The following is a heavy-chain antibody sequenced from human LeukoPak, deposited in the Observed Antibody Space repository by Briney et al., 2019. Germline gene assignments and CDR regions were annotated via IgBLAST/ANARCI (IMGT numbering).Heavy chain of an antibody. CDR1: GYTFTSYA. CDR2: INTNTGNP. D-gene: IGHD2-2*01. CDR3: ARDLGMPTLPRFDP. Sequence: ASVKVSCKASGYTFTSYAMNWVRQAPGQGLEWMGWINTNTGNPTYAQGFTGRFVFSLDTSVSTAYLQISSLKAEDTAVYYCARDLGMPTLPRFDPWGQGTLVTVSS. V-gene: IGHV7-4-1*02. J-gene: IGHJ5*02.